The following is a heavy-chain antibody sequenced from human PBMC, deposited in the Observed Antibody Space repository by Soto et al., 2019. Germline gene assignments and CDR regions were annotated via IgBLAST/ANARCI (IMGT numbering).Heavy chain of an antibody. CDR3: AKDTGSTSLYYFDY. V-gene: IGHV3-9*01. J-gene: IGHJ4*02. D-gene: IGHD2-2*01. Sequence: PGGSLRLSCAASGFTFDNYAMHWVRQAPGKGLEWVSGISYNSGKIGYEDSVRGRFTISRDNAKNSLFLQMDSLRAEDTALYYCAKDTGSTSLYYFDYWGQGTVVTVSS. CDR1: GFTFDNYA. CDR2: ISYNSGKI.